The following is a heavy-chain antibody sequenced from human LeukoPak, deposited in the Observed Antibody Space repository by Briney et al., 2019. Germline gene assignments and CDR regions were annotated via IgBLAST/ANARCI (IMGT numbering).Heavy chain of an antibody. D-gene: IGHD3-22*01. V-gene: IGHV4-59*01. CDR1: GGSISSYY. Sequence: PSETLSLTCTVSGGSISSYYWSWIRQPPGKGLEWIGYIYYSGSTNYNPSLKSRVTISVDTSKNQFSLKLSSVTAADTAVYYCARVPGLSWLPNYYLDYWGQGTLVTVSS. J-gene: IGHJ4*02. CDR2: IYYSGST. CDR3: ARVPGLSWLPNYYLDY.